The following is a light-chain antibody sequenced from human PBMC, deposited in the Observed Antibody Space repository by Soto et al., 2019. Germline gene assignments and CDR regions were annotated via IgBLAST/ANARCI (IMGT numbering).Light chain of an antibody. CDR1: SLDIGNYNY. CDR2: EVT. V-gene: IGLV2-14*01. Sequence: QSALTQPASVFGSLGQSITISCTGTSLDIGNYNYVSWYQHHPGKAPKLMIYEVTSRPSGVSDRFSGAKSGMTASLTISGLQPEDEADYFCASSRSANTLVVFGTGTKVTVL. J-gene: IGLJ1*01. CDR3: ASSRSANTLVV.